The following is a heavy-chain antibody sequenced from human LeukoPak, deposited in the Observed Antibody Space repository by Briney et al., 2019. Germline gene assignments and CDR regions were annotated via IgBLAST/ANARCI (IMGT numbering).Heavy chain of an antibody. J-gene: IGHJ3*02. CDR3: AREDERWLQFSAFDI. D-gene: IGHD5-24*01. CDR2: ISSSGSTI. Sequence: GGSLRLSCAASGFTFSSYEMNWVRQAPGKGLEWVSYISSSGSTIYYADSVKGRFTISRDNAKNSLYLQMNSLRAEDTAVYYCAREDERWLQFSAFDIWSQGTMVTVSS. CDR1: GFTFSSYE. V-gene: IGHV3-48*03.